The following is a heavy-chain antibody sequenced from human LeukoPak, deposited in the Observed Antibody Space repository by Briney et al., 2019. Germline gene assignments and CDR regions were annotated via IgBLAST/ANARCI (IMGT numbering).Heavy chain of an antibody. CDR2: MNPNRGNT. J-gene: IGHJ4*02. Sequence: ASVKVSCKASGYTFTTYDINWVRQATGQGLEWMGWMNPNRGNTGYAQEFQGRVTMTRNTSISTAYMELSSLRSEDTAVYYCARGHPGGYYYYLDDYWGQGTLVTVSP. V-gene: IGHV1-8*01. D-gene: IGHD5-12*01. CDR3: ARGHPGGYYYYLDDY. CDR1: GYTFTTYD.